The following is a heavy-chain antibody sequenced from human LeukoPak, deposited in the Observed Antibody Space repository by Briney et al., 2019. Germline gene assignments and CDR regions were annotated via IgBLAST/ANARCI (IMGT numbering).Heavy chain of an antibody. CDR3: AAGNYYDSSGYYY. CDR2: IVVGSGNT. V-gene: IGHV1-58*01. D-gene: IGHD3-22*01. J-gene: IGHJ4*02. Sequence: SVKASCKASGFTFTRSAVQWVRQARGQRLEWIGWIVVGSGNTNYAQMFQERVTITRDMSTSTAYMEVSSLRSEDTAVYYCAAGNYYDSSGYYYWGQGTLVTVSS. CDR1: GFTFTRSA.